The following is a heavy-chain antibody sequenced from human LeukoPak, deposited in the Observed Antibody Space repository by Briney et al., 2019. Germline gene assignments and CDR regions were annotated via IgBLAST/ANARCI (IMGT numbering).Heavy chain of an antibody. Sequence: PSETLSLTCAVYGGSFSGYYWSWIRQPPGKGLXXIGEINHSGSTNYNPSLKSRVTISVDTSKNQFSLKLSSVTAADTAVYYCARNHYYDSSGYLPWGQGTLVTVSS. CDR1: GGSFSGYY. V-gene: IGHV4-34*01. CDR3: ARNHYYDSSGYLP. CDR2: INHSGST. D-gene: IGHD3-22*01. J-gene: IGHJ5*02.